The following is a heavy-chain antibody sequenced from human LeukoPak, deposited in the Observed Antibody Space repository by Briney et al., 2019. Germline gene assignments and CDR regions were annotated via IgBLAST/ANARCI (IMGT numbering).Heavy chain of an antibody. CDR2: TIPIFGTA. CDR1: GGTLSSYA. V-gene: IGHV1-69*05. J-gene: IGHJ4*02. Sequence: SVKVSCKASGGTLSSYAISWLRQAPGQGLEWMGRTIPIFGTANYAQKFQGRVTITTDESTSTAYMELSSLRSEDTAVYYCARDTLPVTMVNWGQGTLVTVSS. CDR3: ARDTLPVTMVN. D-gene: IGHD4/OR15-4a*01.